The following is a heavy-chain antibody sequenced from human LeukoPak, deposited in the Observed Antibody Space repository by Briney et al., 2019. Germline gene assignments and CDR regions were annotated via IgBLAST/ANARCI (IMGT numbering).Heavy chain of an antibody. V-gene: IGHV3-53*01. CDR2: IYSGGTA. D-gene: IGHD3-3*01. CDR3: AKAPLRFLGWFLDY. CDR1: LTVSSSY. J-gene: IGHJ4*02. Sequence: TGGSLRLSCAGLTVSSSYMSWVRQAPGKGLEWVSLIYSGGTAFYADSMKGRFTISRGNSKNTLYLQMNSLRAEDTAVYYCAKAPLRFLGWFLDYWGQGTLVTVSS.